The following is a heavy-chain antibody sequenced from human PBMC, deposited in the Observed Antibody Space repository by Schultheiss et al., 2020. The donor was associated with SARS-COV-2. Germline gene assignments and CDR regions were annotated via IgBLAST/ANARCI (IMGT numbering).Heavy chain of an antibody. D-gene: IGHD1-26*01. Sequence: SETLSLTCALSGDSVSSNSAAWNWIRQSPSRGLEWLGRTYYRSKWYNDYAVSVKSRITINPDTSKNQFSLQLNSVTPEDTAVYYCARREGATGAFDIWGQGTMVTVSS. CDR1: GDSVSSNSAA. CDR2: TYYRSKWYN. V-gene: IGHV6-1*01. J-gene: IGHJ3*02. CDR3: ARREGATGAFDI.